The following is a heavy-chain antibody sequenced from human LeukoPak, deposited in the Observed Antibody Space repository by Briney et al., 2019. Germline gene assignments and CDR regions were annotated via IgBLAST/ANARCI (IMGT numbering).Heavy chain of an antibody. CDR2: ISPNSGGT. CDR1: GYTFTGYY. D-gene: IGHD6-13*01. V-gene: IGHV1-2*02. J-gene: IGHJ4*02. CDR3: ARDKDVAAADLDY. Sequence: ASVKVSCKASGYTFTGYYMHWVRQAPGQGLEWMGWISPNSGGTNYAQKFQGRVTMTRDTSISTAYMELSRLRSDDTAVYYCARDKDVAAADLDYWGQGTLVTVSS.